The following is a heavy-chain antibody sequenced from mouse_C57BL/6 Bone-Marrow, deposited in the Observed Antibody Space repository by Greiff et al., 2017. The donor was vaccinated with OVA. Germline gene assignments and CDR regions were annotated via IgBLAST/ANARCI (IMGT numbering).Heavy chain of an antibody. CDR3: ARRGSSLDY. CDR2: ISYDGSN. D-gene: IGHD1-1*01. Sequence: EVKVEESGPGLVKPSQSLSLTCSVTGYSITSGYYWNWIRQFPGNKLEWMGYISYDGSNNYNPSLKNRISITRDTSKNQFFLKLNSVTTEDTATYYCARRGSSLDYWGQGTTLTVSS. CDR1: GYSITSGYY. J-gene: IGHJ2*01. V-gene: IGHV3-6*01.